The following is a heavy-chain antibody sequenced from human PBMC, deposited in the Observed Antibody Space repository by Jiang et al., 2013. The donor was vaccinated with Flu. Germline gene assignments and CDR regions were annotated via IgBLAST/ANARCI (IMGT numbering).Heavy chain of an antibody. D-gene: IGHD3-22*01. CDR1: GFSLNTSGMC. CDR3: AHKRYYYGSSGYLEYFQR. V-gene: IGHV2-70*12. J-gene: IGHJ1*01. Sequence: KPTQTLTLTCTFSGFSLNTSGMCVSWIRQPPGKALEWLARIDWDDDKYYSTSLKTRLTISKDTSKNQVVLTMTNMDPVDTATYYCAHKRYYYGSSGYLEYFQRWGQGTLVTVSS. CDR2: IDWDDDK.